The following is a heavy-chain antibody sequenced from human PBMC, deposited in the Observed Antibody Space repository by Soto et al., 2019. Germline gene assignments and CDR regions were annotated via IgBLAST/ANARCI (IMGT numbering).Heavy chain of an antibody. Sequence: HLVQSGAEVKKPGSSVKVSCKASGGTFSSYSVHWVRQAPGQGLEWMGRINPIVGIASYSPKLQGTVTITADKSTSTVYMNLSSLRSEDTAVYYCVEGLRLGELSRWGQGTLVTVSP. V-gene: IGHV1-69*02. CDR2: INPIVGIA. D-gene: IGHD3-16*01. J-gene: IGHJ4*02. CDR1: GGTFSSYS. CDR3: VEGLRLGELSR.